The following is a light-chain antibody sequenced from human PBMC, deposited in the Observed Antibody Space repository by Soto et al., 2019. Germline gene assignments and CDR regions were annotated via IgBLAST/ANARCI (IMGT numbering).Light chain of an antibody. CDR3: QQYNNWPPLT. J-gene: IGKJ4*01. V-gene: IGKV3D-15*01. Sequence: EIVMSQSPATLSVSPGERATLSCRASQSVRSNLAWYQQKPGQAPRLLISDTSNRATGIPARFSGSGSGTDFTLTISSLEPEDFAVYYCQQYNNWPPLTFGGGTKVDIK. CDR1: QSVRSN. CDR2: DTS.